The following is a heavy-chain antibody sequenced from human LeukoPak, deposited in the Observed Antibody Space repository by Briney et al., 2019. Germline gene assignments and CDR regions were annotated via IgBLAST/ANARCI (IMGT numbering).Heavy chain of an antibody. Sequence: SETLSLTCAVSGYSISSGYYWGWIRQPPGKGLEWIGSIYHSGSTYYNPSLKSRVTISVDTSKNQFSLKLSSVTAADTAVYYCARLSSGYYPIDYWGQGTLVTVSP. V-gene: IGHV4-38-2*01. J-gene: IGHJ4*02. CDR3: ARLSSGYYPIDY. D-gene: IGHD3-22*01. CDR1: GYSISSGYY. CDR2: IYHSGST.